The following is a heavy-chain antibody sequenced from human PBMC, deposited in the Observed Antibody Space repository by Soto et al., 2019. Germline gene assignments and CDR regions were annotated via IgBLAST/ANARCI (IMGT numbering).Heavy chain of an antibody. CDR3: ARDSGIYYFSGADLLLYYYYYGMDV. CDR1: GFTFSSYS. Sequence: GGSLRLSCAASGFTFSSYSMNWVRQAPGKGLEWVSYISSSSSTIYYADSVKGRFTIYRDNAKNSLYLQMNSLRHEDTAVYYCARDSGIYYFSGADLLLYYYYYGMDVWGQGTTVTVSS. CDR2: ISSSSSTI. D-gene: IGHD1-26*01. J-gene: IGHJ6*02. V-gene: IGHV3-48*02.